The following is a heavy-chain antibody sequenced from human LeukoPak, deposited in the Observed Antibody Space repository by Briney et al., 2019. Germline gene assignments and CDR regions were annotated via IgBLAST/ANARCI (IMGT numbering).Heavy chain of an antibody. CDR3: AKDISAYYGSGSYRDYYYYGMDV. J-gene: IGHJ6*02. CDR2: ISWNSGSI. D-gene: IGHD3-10*01. CDR1: GFTFDDYA. V-gene: IGHV3-9*01. Sequence: PGGSLRLSSAASGFTFDDYAMHWVRQAPGKGLEWVSGISWNSGSIGYADSVKGRFTISRDNAKNSLYLQMNSLRAEDTALYYCAKDISAYYGSGSYRDYYYYGMDVWGQGTTVTVSS.